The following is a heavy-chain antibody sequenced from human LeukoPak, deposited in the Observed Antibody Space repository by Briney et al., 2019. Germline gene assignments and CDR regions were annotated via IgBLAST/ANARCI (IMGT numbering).Heavy chain of an antibody. CDR3: ARWPYYYDSSGYPYYGMDV. CDR2: IYYSGST. V-gene: IGHV4-59*01. CDR1: GGSISSYY. D-gene: IGHD3-22*01. J-gene: IGHJ6*02. Sequence: SETLSLTCTVSGGSISSYYWSWIRQPPGKGLAWTGYIYYSGSTNYSPSLKSRVTISVDTSKNQFSLMLSSMTAADTAVYYCARWPYYYDSSGYPYYGMDVWGQGTTVTVSS.